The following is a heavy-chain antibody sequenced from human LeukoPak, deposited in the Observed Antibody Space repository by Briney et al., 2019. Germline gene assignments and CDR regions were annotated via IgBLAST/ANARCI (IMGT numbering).Heavy chain of an antibody. V-gene: IGHV4-59*01. Sequence: SETLSLTCTVSGGSISSYYWSWIRQPPGKGLEWIGYIYYSGSTNYNPSLKSRVTVSVDTSKNQFSLKLSSVTAADTAVYYCARYTRRFQSSYFDYWGQGTLVTVSS. CDR1: GGSISSYY. CDR3: ARYTRRFQSSYFDY. CDR2: IYYSGST. J-gene: IGHJ4*02. D-gene: IGHD3-3*01.